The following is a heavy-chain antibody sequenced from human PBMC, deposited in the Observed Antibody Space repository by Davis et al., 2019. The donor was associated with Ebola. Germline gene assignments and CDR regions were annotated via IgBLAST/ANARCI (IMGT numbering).Heavy chain of an antibody. J-gene: IGHJ5*02. CDR1: GYTFTNYY. CDR3: ARGHTYGRWDDWFDP. Sequence: AASVKVSCKASGYTFTNYYMHWVRQAPGQGLEWMGRINANTGGTNYAQNFQGRVTMTRDTSITTVYMELSGLRSDDTAVYYCARGHTYGRWDDWFDPWGQGTLVTVSS. CDR2: INANTGGT. D-gene: IGHD1-26*01. V-gene: IGHV1-2*06.